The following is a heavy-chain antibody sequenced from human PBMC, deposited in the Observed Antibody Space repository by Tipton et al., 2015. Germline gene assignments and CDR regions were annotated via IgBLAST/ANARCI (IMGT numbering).Heavy chain of an antibody. D-gene: IGHD3-22*01. CDR2: IDDDGSST. V-gene: IGHV3-74*01. Sequence: SLRLSCAASGFTFSGYWMHWVRQAPGKGLVWVSRIDDDGSSTSYADSVKGRITISRDNAKNTLYLQMNSLRAEDTAVYYCARISGYYFDYWGQGTLVTVSS. J-gene: IGHJ4*02. CDR3: ARISGYYFDY. CDR1: GFTFSGYW.